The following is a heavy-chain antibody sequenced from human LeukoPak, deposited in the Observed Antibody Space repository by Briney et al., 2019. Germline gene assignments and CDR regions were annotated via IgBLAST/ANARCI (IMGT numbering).Heavy chain of an antibody. CDR1: GYTFTSYG. CDR3: ARTGPVRDFDWLLLDY. D-gene: IGHD3-9*01. CDR2: ISAYNGNT. Sequence: GASVKVSCKASGYTFTSYGISWVRQAPGQGLEWMGWISAYNGNTNYAQNLQGRVTMTTDTSTSTAYMELRSLRSDDTAVYYCARTGPVRDFDWLLLDYWGQGTLVTVSS. V-gene: IGHV1-18*01. J-gene: IGHJ4*02.